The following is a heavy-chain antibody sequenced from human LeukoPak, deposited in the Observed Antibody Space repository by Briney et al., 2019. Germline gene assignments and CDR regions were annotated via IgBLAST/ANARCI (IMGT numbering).Heavy chain of an antibody. Sequence: SETLSLTCAVYGESFSGYYWSWLRQPPGKGLEWIGEINHSGSTNYSPSLKSRVTISVDTSKNQFSLKLSSMTAADTAVYYCARKTRRSDRYCSSGSCYSPAGYFQHWGQGTLVTVSS. J-gene: IGHJ1*01. V-gene: IGHV4-34*01. D-gene: IGHD2-15*01. CDR1: GESFSGYY. CDR3: ARKTRRSDRYCSSGSCYSPAGYFQH. CDR2: INHSGST.